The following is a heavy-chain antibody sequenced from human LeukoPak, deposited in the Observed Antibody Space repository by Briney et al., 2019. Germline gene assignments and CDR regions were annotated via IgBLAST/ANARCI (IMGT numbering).Heavy chain of an antibody. V-gene: IGHV3-21*01. CDR1: GFTFSSYW. J-gene: IGHJ4*02. Sequence: GGSLRLSCAASGFTFSSYWMSWVRQAPGKGLEWVSSFSRSGIYIYYGDSVKGRFTISRDNAKNSLYLQMNSLRAEDTAVYYCAKRDCSGINCHFDYWGQGTLVTVSS. CDR2: FSRSGIYI. D-gene: IGHD2-15*01. CDR3: AKRDCSGINCHFDY.